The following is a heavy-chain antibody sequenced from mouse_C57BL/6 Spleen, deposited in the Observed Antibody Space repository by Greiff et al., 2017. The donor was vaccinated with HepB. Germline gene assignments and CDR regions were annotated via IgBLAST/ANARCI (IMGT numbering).Heavy chain of an antibody. V-gene: IGHV1-82*01. J-gene: IGHJ4*01. Sequence: VQLQQSGPELVKPGASVKISCKASGYAFSSSWMNWVKQRPGKGLEWIGRIYPGDGDTNYNGKCKGKATLTADKSSSTAYMQLSSLTSEDSAVYFCARLFMDYWGQGTSVTVSS. CDR1: GYAFSSSW. CDR2: IYPGDGDT. CDR3: ARLFMDY.